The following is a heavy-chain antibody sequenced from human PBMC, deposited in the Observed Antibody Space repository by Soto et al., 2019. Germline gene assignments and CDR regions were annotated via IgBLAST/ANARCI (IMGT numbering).Heavy chain of an antibody. Sequence: QVQLVQSGAEVKKPGASVKVSCKASGYTFTSYAMHWVRQAPGQRLEWMGWINAGNGNTKYSQKFQGRVTITRDTSASTAYMELSSMRSEDTAVYYCAALGDYSNETPLLDYLGQGTLVTVSS. CDR2: INAGNGNT. J-gene: IGHJ4*02. CDR3: AALGDYSNETPLLDY. D-gene: IGHD4-4*01. V-gene: IGHV1-3*01. CDR1: GYTFTSYA.